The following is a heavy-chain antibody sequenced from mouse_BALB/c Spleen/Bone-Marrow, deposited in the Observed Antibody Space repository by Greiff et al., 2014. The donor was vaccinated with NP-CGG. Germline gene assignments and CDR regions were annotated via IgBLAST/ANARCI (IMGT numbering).Heavy chain of an antibody. Sequence: GAELGMPGASVKTSCKASGYTFTDNWIYWVKQRPGQGLEWIGAIDTSDSYTNFNQKFMGKASLTVDASSSTAYMQVSSLTSDDSAVYYCARGGHDFSLDYWGQGTSVTVSS. CDR2: IDTSDSYT. D-gene: IGHD2-4*01. V-gene: IGHV1-69*01. CDR3: ARGGHDFSLDY. J-gene: IGHJ4*01. CDR1: GYTFTDNW.